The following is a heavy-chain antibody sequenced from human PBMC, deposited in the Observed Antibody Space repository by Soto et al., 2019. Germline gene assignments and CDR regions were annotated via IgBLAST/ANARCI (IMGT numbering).Heavy chain of an antibody. J-gene: IGHJ4*02. D-gene: IGHD2-2*01. CDR3: ASGPFEGGYQLLWLDY. CDR1: GYTFTSYG. V-gene: IGHV1-18*01. CDR2: ISAYNGNT. Sequence: QVQLVQSGAEVKKPGASVKVSCKASGYTFTSYGISWVRQAPGQGLEWMGWISAYNGNTNYAQKLQGRVTMTTDTSTSTAHMELRSLRSDDTAVYYCASGPFEGGYQLLWLDYWGQGTLVTVSS.